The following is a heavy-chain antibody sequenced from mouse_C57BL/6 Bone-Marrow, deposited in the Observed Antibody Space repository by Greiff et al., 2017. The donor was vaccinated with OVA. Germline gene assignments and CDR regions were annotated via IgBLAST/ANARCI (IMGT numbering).Heavy chain of an antibody. J-gene: IGHJ3*01. CDR2: IYPGDGDT. Sequence: QVQLKESGPELVKPGASVKISCKASGYAFSSSWMNWVKQRPGKGLEWIGRIYPGDGDTNYNGKFKGKATLTADKSSSTAYMQLSSRTSEDSAVYFCARGDYYGSSYRFAYWGQGTLVTVSA. D-gene: IGHD1-1*01. CDR3: ARGDYYGSSYRFAY. V-gene: IGHV1-82*01. CDR1: GYAFSSSW.